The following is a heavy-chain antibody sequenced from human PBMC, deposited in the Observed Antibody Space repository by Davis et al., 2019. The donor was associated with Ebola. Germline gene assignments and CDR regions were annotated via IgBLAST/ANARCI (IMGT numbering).Heavy chain of an antibody. CDR3: AREDRAVSSIAARYYYYYGMDV. CDR1: VYTFTNYY. CDR2: INPNDGRT. J-gene: IGHJ6*04. V-gene: IGHV1-46*01. Sequence: ASVTVSCTASVYTFTNYYMHWVRQAPGQGLEWMGMINPNDGRTIYAQKFQGRVTETRDTSTITVYMELSSLRSEDTAVYYCAREDRAVSSIAARYYYYYGMDVWGKGTTVTVST. D-gene: IGHD6-6*01.